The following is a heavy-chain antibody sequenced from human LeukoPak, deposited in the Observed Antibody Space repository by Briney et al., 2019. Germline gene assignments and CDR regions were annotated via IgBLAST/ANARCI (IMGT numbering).Heavy chain of an antibody. V-gene: IGHV1-8*01. J-gene: IGHJ4*02. CDR3: ATSRGAAGTGFDY. CDR1: GYTFTSYD. Sequence: EASVKVSCKASGYTFTSYDINWVRQATGQGLEWMGWMNPNSGNTGYAQKFQGRVTMTRNTSISTAYMELSSLRSEDTAMYYCATSRGAAGTGFDYWGQGTLVTVSS. D-gene: IGHD6-13*01. CDR2: MNPNSGNT.